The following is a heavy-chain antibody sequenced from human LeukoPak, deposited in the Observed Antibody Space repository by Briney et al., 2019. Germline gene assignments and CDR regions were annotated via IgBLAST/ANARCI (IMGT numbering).Heavy chain of an antibody. CDR1: GGSFSGYY. Sequence: SETLSLTCAVHGGSFSGYYWSWIRQPPGKGLEWIGEINHSGSTNYNPSLKSRVTISVDTSKNQFSLKLSSVTAADTAVYYCARVSADGYNYSLDYWGQGTLVTVSS. J-gene: IGHJ4*02. CDR2: INHSGST. CDR3: ARVSADGYNYSLDY. V-gene: IGHV4-34*01. D-gene: IGHD5-24*01.